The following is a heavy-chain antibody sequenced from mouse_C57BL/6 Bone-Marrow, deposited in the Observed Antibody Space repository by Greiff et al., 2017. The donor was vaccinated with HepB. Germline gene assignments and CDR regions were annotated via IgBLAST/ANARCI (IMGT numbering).Heavy chain of an antibody. J-gene: IGHJ4*01. CDR2: IWSGGNT. D-gene: IGHD2-12*01. Sequence: QVQLKESGPGLVQPSQSLSITCTVSGFSLTSYGVHWVRQSPGKGLEWLGVIWSGGNTDYNAAFISRLSISKDNSKSQVFFKMNSLQADDTAIYYCARNSDYSLYYAMDYWGQGTSVTVSS. V-gene: IGHV2-2*01. CDR1: GFSLTSYG. CDR3: ARNSDYSLYYAMDY.